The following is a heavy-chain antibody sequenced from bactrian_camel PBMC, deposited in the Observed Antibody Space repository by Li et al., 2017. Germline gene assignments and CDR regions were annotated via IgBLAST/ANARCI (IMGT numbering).Heavy chain of an antibody. D-gene: IGHD6*01. CDR3: AARDRVYGGRCVASANFYHA. J-gene: IGHJ4*01. Sequence: VQLVESGGGSVQAGGSLTLSCVATEYTYNSYCMAWFRQSPQTSWLERERVARIGIDGTTTYADSVTGRFTISRDNAKKSLSLQMTSLKPEDTATYYCAARDRVYGGRCVASANFYHAWGQGTQVTVS. V-gene: IGHV3S63*01. CDR1: EYTYNSYC. CDR2: IGIDGTT.